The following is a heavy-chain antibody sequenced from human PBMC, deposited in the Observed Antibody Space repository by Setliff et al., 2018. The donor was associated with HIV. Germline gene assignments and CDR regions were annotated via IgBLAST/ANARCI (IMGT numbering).Heavy chain of an antibody. CDR3: ARERPPGNNWFDP. CDR2: IYTIGTSGST. CDR1: GGSISSYF. J-gene: IGHJ5*02. V-gene: IGHV4-4*07. Sequence: KTSETLSLTCTVSGGSISSYFWSWIRQPAGKGLEWIGRIYTIGTSGSTTYNPSLQSRVTMSVDTSKNEFSLKLTSVTAADTAVYYCARERPPGNNWFDPWGQGTLVTVSS. D-gene: IGHD3-10*01.